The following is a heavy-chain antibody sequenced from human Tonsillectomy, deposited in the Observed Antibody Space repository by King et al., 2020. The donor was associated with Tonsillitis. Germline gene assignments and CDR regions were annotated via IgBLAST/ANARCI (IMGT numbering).Heavy chain of an antibody. J-gene: IGHJ3*02. CDR2: IYYSGST. V-gene: IGHV4-59*01. CDR3: ASGGYCSSTSCARGAFDI. Sequence: VQLQESGPGLVKPSETLSLTCTVSGGSISSYYWSWIRQPPGKGLEWIGYIYYSGSTNYNPSLKSRVTISVDTSKNQFSLKLSSVTAADTAVYYCASGGYCSSTSCARGAFDIWGQGTMVTVSS. CDR1: GGSISSYY. D-gene: IGHD2-2*03.